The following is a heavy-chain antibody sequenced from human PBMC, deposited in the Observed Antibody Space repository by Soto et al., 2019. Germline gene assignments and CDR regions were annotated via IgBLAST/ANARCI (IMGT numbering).Heavy chain of an antibody. Sequence: ASVKVSCRVFGSPSTGFDINWVGQPTGQGLEWMGWMNPNSGNTGYAQKFQGRVTMTRNTSISTAYMELSSLRSEDTAVYYCARLRLDSSSRESGGWFDPWGQGTLVTVSS. V-gene: IGHV1-8*01. J-gene: IGHJ5*02. CDR2: MNPNSGNT. D-gene: IGHD6-6*01. CDR3: ARLRLDSSSRESGGWFDP. CDR1: GSPSTGFD.